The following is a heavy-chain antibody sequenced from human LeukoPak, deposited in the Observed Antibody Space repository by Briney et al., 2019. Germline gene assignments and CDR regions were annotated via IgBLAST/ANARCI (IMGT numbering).Heavy chain of an antibody. Sequence: PGGSLRLSCAASGFTFSTNSMNWVRQAPGKGLEWVSYISSTGGTIYYADSMKGRFTISRDNAKNSLYLQMNSLRAEDTAVYYCAKGSPYSSSSDWGQGTLVTVSS. V-gene: IGHV3-48*04. J-gene: IGHJ4*02. CDR1: GFTFSTNS. CDR2: ISSTGGTI. CDR3: AKGSPYSSSSD. D-gene: IGHD6-6*01.